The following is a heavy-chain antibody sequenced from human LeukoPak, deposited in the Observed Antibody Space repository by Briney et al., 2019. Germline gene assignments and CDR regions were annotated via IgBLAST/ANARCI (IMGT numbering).Heavy chain of an antibody. CDR1: GGSISSYH. V-gene: IGHV4-59*01. CDR2: IYYTGST. D-gene: IGHD6-19*01. J-gene: IGHJ4*02. Sequence: PSETLSLTCTVSGGSISSYHWSWIRQPPGKGLEWIGHIYYTGSTNCNPSLKSRVTISLDTSKNQFSLKLSSVTAADTAVYYCARGPSAVAGYFDYRGQGILVTVSS. CDR3: ARGPSAVAGYFDY.